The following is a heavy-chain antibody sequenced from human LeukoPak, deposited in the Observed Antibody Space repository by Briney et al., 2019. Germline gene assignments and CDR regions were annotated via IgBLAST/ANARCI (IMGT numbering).Heavy chain of an antibody. Sequence: GGSLRLSCAASGLSFHNFGMSWVRQAPGKGLEWVSTISGSGDTTYYADSVKGRFTISKDNSKNTLYLQLNSLRVEDTAVYFCAKADTPLPLRGPYFDYWGQGTLVTVSS. J-gene: IGHJ4*02. CDR1: GLSFHNFG. V-gene: IGHV3-23*01. D-gene: IGHD3-16*01. CDR2: ISGSGDTT. CDR3: AKADTPLPLRGPYFDY.